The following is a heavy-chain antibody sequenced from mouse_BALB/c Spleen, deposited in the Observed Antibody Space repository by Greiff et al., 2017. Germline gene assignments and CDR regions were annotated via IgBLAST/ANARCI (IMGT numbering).Heavy chain of an antibody. V-gene: IGHV14-3*02. CDR1: GFNIKDTY. D-gene: IGHD2-10*02. CDR3: ATEYGNYHYAMDY. CDR2: IDPANGNT. J-gene: IGHJ4*01. Sequence: EVQLQQSGAELVKPGASVKLSCTASGFNIKDTYMHWVKQRPEQGLEWIGRIDPANGNTKYDPKFQGKATITADTSSNTAYLQLSSLTSEDTAVYYCATEYGNYHYAMDYWGQGTSVTVSS.